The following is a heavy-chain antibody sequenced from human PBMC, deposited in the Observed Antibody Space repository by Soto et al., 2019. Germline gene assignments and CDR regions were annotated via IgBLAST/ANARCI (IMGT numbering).Heavy chain of an antibody. D-gene: IGHD6-13*01. CDR2: IFYSGST. J-gene: IGHJ4*02. CDR1: GGSISGSNYY. CDR3: ARRGIAAAAIDS. Sequence: QLQLQESGPGLVKPSETLSLTCTVSGGSISGSNYYWGWIRQPPGKGLEWIGSIFYSGSTYYNPSRESRVTVSVDTSNDQFSLKLSSVTAADTAVYFCARRGIAAAAIDSWGQGTLVTVSS. V-gene: IGHV4-39*01.